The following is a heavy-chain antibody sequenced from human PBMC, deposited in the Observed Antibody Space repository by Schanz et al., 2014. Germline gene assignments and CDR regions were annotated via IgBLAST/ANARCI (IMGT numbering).Heavy chain of an antibody. Sequence: QVQLVQSGAEVKKPWSSVKVSCKASGGTFSSYSISWVRQAPGQGLEWMGRIIPILGIANYAQNFQGRVTITADKSTSTAYMELTSLRSEDTAVYYCAGTYCSSTSCYTGYYYMDVWGKGTTVTVSS. V-gene: IGHV1-69*02. CDR3: AGTYCSSTSCYTGYYYMDV. CDR1: GGTFSSYS. D-gene: IGHD2-2*02. CDR2: IIPILGIA. J-gene: IGHJ6*03.